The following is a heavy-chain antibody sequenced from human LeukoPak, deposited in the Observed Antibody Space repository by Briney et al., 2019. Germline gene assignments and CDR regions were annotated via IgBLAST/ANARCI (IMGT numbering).Heavy chain of an antibody. V-gene: IGHV3-30-3*01. CDR3: ARQALSPAYFDY. CDR1: GFTFSSYA. J-gene: IGHJ4*02. Sequence: PGGSLRLSCAASGFTFSSYAMHWVRQAPGKGLEWVAVISYDGSNKYYADSVKGRFTISRDNSKNTLYLQMNSLRAEDTAVYYCARQALSPAYFDYWGQGTLVTVSS. CDR2: ISYDGSNK.